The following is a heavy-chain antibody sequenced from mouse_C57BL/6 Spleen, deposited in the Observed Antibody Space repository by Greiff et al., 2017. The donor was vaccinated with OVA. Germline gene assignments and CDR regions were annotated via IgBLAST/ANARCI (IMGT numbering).Heavy chain of an antibody. CDR3: TAGYDYDGAWFAY. J-gene: IGHJ3*01. D-gene: IGHD2-4*01. Sequence: EVKLMESGGGLVQPGGSMKLSCAASGFTFSDAWMDWVRQSPEKGLEWVAEIRNKANNHATYYAESVKGRFTISRDDSKSSVYLQMNSLRAEDTGIYYCTAGYDYDGAWFAYWGQGTLVTVSA. V-gene: IGHV6-6*01. CDR1: GFTFSDAW. CDR2: IRNKANNHAT.